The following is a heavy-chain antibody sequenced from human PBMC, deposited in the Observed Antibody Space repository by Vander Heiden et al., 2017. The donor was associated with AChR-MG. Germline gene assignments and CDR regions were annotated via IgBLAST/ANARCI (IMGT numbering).Heavy chain of an antibody. Sequence: EVQLLESGGGLVQPGGSLRLSCAASGFPCGSYAMSWVRQAPGKGLEWVSAISGSDGSTYYADSVKGRFTISRDNSKNTLYLQMNSLRAEDTAIYYCAKKGCSGGSCYGYYFDNWGQGTLVTVSS. CDR2: ISGSDGST. CDR1: GFPCGSYA. D-gene: IGHD2-15*01. V-gene: IGHV3-23*01. J-gene: IGHJ4*02. CDR3: AKKGCSGGSCYGYYFDN.